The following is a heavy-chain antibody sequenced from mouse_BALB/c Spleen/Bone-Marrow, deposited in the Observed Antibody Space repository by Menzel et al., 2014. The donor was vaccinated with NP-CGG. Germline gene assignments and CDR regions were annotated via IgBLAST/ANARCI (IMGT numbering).Heavy chain of an antibody. CDR1: GFSLTSYG. CDR3: ARTGPSFAY. V-gene: IGHV2-2*02. J-gene: IGHJ3*01. Sequence: QVQLKESGPGLVQPSQSLSITCTVSGFSLTSYGVHWVRRSPGKGLEWLGIIWSGGSTDYNAAFISRLSISKDNSKSQVFFKMNSLQPNDTAIYYCARTGPSFAYWGQGTLVTVSA. CDR2: IWSGGST.